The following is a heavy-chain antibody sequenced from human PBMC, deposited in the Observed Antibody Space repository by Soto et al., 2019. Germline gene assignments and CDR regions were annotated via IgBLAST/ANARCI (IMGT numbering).Heavy chain of an antibody. D-gene: IGHD2-15*01. J-gene: IGHJ6*03. CDR2: ISAYNGNT. CDR1: GYTFTSYG. CDR3: AREGWPEAYYYYSYMDV. Sequence: ASVKVSCKASGYTFTSYGISWVRQAPGQGLEWMGWISAYNGNTNYAQKLQGRVTMTTDTSTSTAYMELRSLRSDDTAVYYCAREGWPEAYYYYSYMDVWGKGTTVTVSS. V-gene: IGHV1-18*01.